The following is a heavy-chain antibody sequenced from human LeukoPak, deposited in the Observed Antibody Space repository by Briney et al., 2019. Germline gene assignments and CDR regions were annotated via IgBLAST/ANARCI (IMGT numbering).Heavy chain of an antibody. CDR2: IYYSGST. J-gene: IGHJ3*02. D-gene: IGHD3-10*01. CDR1: GGSISSYY. V-gene: IGHV4-59*01. CDR3: ARANGSGNWGAFDI. Sequence: KPSETLSLTCTVSGGSISSYYWSWIRQPPGKGLEWIGYIYYSGSTNYNPSLKSRVTISVDTSKNQFSLKLSSVTAADTAVYYCARANGSGNWGAFDIWGQGTMVTVSS.